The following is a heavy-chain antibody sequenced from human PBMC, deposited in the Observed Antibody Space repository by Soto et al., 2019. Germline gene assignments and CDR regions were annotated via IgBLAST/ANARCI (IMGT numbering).Heavy chain of an antibody. J-gene: IGHJ6*02. Sequence: PSETLSLTCTVSGGSISSGGYYWSWIRQHPGKGLEWIGYIYYSGSTYYNPSLKSRVTISVDTSKNHFSLKLTSVTAADTAVYYCARYSNNWFQTEGMDVWGQGTTVTVSS. V-gene: IGHV4-31*03. CDR3: ARYSNNWFQTEGMDV. CDR2: IYYSGST. CDR1: GGSISSGGYY. D-gene: IGHD6-13*01.